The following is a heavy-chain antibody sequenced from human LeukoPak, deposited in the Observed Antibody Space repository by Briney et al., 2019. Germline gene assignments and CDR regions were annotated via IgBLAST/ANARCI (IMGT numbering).Heavy chain of an antibody. CDR2: IYYSGTT. J-gene: IGHJ4*02. V-gene: IGHV4-59*11. Sequence: PSETLSLTCTVSGGSISPLYWSWIRQPPGKGLEFIGYIYYSGTTNYNPSLKSRVTLSVDTSKNQFSLKLSSVTAADTAVYYCARGGVAAKYYFDYWGQGTLVNVSS. CDR1: GGSISPLY. D-gene: IGHD3-10*01. CDR3: ARGGVAAKYYFDY.